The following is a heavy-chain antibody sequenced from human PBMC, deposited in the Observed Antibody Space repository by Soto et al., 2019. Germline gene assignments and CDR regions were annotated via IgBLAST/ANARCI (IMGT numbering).Heavy chain of an antibody. CDR2: ITWNSRVL. D-gene: IGHD3-3*01. CDR1: GLSFDDFA. V-gene: IGHV3-9*01. CDR3: AKGRYDFWSPYYFDS. Sequence: GGSLRLSCVGTGLSFDDFAMHWVRQAPGKGLEWVSGITWNSRVLAYADSVKGRFTISRDNARNSLYLQMDSLRDEDTALYYCAKGRYDFWSPYYFDSWGQGTLVTVSS. J-gene: IGHJ4*02.